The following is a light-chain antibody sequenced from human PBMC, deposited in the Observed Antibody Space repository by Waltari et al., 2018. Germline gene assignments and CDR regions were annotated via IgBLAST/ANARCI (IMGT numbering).Light chain of an antibody. Sequence: DIVMTQTPLSLPVTPVEPASISCRSNQSLLHSNGKTYLYWYLQKAGQPPRLLIHRVSNRFSGVPDRFSGSGSGTDFTLKISRVEAEDVGIYYCMQALQTPLTFGGGTEVEIK. J-gene: IGKJ4*01. CDR3: MQALQTPLT. CDR1: QSLLHSNGKTY. V-gene: IGKV2-29*02. CDR2: RVS.